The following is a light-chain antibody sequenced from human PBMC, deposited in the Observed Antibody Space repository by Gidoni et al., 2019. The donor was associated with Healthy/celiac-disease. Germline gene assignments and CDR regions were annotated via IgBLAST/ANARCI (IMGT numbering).Light chain of an antibody. Sequence: EMVLTQLPGTLSLSPGERATLSCRASPSVSGCYLAWYQQKPGQAPRLLIYGASSRATGIPDRFSGSGSGTDFTLTISRLEPEDFAVYYCQQYGNSLWTFGQGTRVEI. V-gene: IGKV3-20*01. J-gene: IGKJ1*01. CDR3: QQYGNSLWT. CDR2: GAS. CDR1: PSVSGCY.